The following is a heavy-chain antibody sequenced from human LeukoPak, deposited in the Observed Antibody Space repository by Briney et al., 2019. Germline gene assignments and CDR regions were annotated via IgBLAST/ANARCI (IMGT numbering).Heavy chain of an antibody. V-gene: IGHV3-11*01. CDR3: ARARYGSGSYHFMDV. CDR1: GFTFSDHY. D-gene: IGHD3-10*01. CDR2: ISRGGDSM. Sequence: GGSLRLSCAASGFTFSDHYMTWIRQAPGKGLEWVSYISRGGDSMYYADSVKGRFTISRDNGKNSLYLQMNSLRPGDTAVYYCARARYGSGSYHFMDVWGKGTTVTISS. J-gene: IGHJ6*03.